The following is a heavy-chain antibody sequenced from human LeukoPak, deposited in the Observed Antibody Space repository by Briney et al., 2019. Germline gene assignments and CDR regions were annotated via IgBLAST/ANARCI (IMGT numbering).Heavy chain of an antibody. CDR3: ARDQASGSYYDSSGYYYGQGWYFDL. CDR2: ISSISSYI. J-gene: IGHJ2*01. D-gene: IGHD3-22*01. CDR1: GFTFSSYS. Sequence: GGSLRLSCAASGFTFSSYSMNWVRQAPGKGLEWVSSISSISSYIYYADSVKGRFTISRDNAKNSLYLQMNSLRAEDTAVYYCARDQASGSYYDSSGYYYGQGWYFDLWGRGTLVTVSS. V-gene: IGHV3-21*01.